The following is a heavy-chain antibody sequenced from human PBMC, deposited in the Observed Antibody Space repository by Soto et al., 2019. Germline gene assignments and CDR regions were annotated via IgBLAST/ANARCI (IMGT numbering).Heavy chain of an antibody. CDR1: GYNFTSHC. D-gene: IGHD1-26*01. J-gene: IGHJ6*04. V-gene: IGHV5-51*01. Sequence: PVQSMQISRNVFGYNFTSHCVGWVIQIPGKGLEWMGIIYPGDSDTRYSPPFQGQVTISADKSISTAYLQWSSLKASDTAMYYCARHISPGIGYCYGMDVWGKGTTVTVSS. CDR3: ARHISPGIGYCYGMDV. CDR2: IYPGDSDT.